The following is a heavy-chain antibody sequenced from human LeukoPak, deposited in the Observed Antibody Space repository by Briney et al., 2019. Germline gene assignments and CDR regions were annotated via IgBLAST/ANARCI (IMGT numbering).Heavy chain of an antibody. Sequence: SVKVSCKASGGTFSSYAISWVRQAPGQGLEWMGGIIPIFGTANYAQKFQGRVTITADESTSTAYMELSSLRSEDTAVYYCAGAGTTHYYYYYGMDVWGQGTTVTVSS. CDR1: GGTFSSYA. D-gene: IGHD1-7*01. V-gene: IGHV1-69*01. CDR3: AGAGTTHYYYYYGMDV. J-gene: IGHJ6*02. CDR2: IIPIFGTA.